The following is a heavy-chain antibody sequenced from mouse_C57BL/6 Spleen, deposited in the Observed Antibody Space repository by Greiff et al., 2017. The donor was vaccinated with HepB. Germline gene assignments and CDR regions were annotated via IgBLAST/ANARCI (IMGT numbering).Heavy chain of an antibody. Sequence: QVQLQQPGAELVKPGASVKLSCKASGYTFTSYWMQWVKQRPGQGLEWIGEIDPSDSYTNYNQKFKGKATLTVDTSSSTAYMQLSSLTSEDSAVYYCARGPYYGISYWYFDVWGTGTTVTVSS. D-gene: IGHD1-1*01. CDR1: GYTFTSYW. CDR2: IDPSDSYT. V-gene: IGHV1-50*01. CDR3: ARGPYYGISYWYFDV. J-gene: IGHJ1*03.